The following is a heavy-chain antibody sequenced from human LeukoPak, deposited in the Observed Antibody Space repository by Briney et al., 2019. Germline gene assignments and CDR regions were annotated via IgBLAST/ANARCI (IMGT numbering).Heavy chain of an antibody. Sequence: PGGSLRLSCAASGFTFISYGMHWVRQAPGKGLEWVAVISYDGSNKYYVDSVKGRFTISRDNSKNTLYLQMNSLRAEDTAVYYCAKEAAAVGSSPFDYWGQGTLVTVSS. D-gene: IGHD6-13*01. CDR2: ISYDGSNK. J-gene: IGHJ4*02. CDR3: AKEAAAVGSSPFDY. CDR1: GFTFISYG. V-gene: IGHV3-30*18.